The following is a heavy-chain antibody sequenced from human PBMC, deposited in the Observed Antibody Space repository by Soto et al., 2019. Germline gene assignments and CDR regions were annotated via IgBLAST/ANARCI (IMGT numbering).Heavy chain of an antibody. J-gene: IGHJ4*02. CDR3: ARGGSVTYDFWSGYKSPFDY. Sequence: SETLSLTCAVYGGSFSCYYWSWIRQPPGKGLEWIGEINHSGSTNYNPSLKSRVTISVDTSKNQFSLKLSSVTAADTAVYYCARGGSVTYDFWSGYKSPFDYWGQGTLVTVSS. D-gene: IGHD3-3*01. CDR1: GGSFSCYY. V-gene: IGHV4-34*01. CDR2: INHSGST.